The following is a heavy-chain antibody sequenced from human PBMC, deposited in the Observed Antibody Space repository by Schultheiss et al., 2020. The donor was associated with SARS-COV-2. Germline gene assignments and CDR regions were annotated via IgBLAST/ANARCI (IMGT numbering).Heavy chain of an antibody. D-gene: IGHD6-19*01. CDR3: ARSVWSSGWSYFDY. Sequence: SQTLSLTCTVSGGSISSGDYYWSWIRQPPGKGLEWIGYIYYSGSTNYNPSLKSRVTISVDTSKNQFSLKLTSVTAADTAVYYCARSVWSSGWSYFDYWGQGTLVTVSS. CDR2: IYYSGST. V-gene: IGHV4-30-4*08. J-gene: IGHJ4*02. CDR1: GGSISSGDYY.